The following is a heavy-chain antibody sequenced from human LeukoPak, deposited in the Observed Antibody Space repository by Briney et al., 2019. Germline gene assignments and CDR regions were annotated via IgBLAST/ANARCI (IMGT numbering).Heavy chain of an antibody. CDR3: ARDPRYYDSSGYYLFFDY. J-gene: IGHJ4*02. V-gene: IGHV3-23*01. CDR1: GFTFRNYG. D-gene: IGHD3-22*01. CDR2: ISSSGGST. Sequence: GGSLRLSCAASGFTFRNYGMSWVRQAPGKGLEWVSGISSSGGSTYYADSVKGRFTISRDNAKNSLYLQMNSLRAEDTAVYYCARDPRYYDSSGYYLFFDYWGQGTLVTVSS.